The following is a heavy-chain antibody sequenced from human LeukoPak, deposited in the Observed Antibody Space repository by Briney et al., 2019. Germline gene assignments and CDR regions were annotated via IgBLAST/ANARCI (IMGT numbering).Heavy chain of an antibody. CDR3: AKDSAATFDY. Sequence: GGSLRLSCAACGFTFSSYGMHLVRQAPGKGLEWVAVISYDGSNKYYADSVKGRFTISRDNSKNTLYLQMNSLRAEDTAVYYCAKDSAATFDYWGQGTLVTVSS. J-gene: IGHJ4*02. CDR1: GFTFSSYG. V-gene: IGHV3-30*18. D-gene: IGHD6-25*01. CDR2: ISYDGSNK.